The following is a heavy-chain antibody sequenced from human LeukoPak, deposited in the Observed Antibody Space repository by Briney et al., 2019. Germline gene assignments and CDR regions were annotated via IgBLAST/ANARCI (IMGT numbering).Heavy chain of an antibody. V-gene: IGHV1-2*02. CDR3: ARDRRSSSWVDY. CDR2: IDPNSGGT. Sequence: ASVKVSCKASGYTFTGYYMHWVRQAPGQGLEWMGWIDPNSGGTNYAQKFQGRVTMTRDTSISTAYMELSRLRSDDTAVYYCARDRRSSSWVDYWGQGTLVTVSS. D-gene: IGHD6-13*01. CDR1: GYTFTGYY. J-gene: IGHJ4*02.